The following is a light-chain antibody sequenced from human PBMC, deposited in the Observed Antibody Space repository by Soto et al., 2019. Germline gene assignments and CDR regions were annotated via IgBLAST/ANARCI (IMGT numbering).Light chain of an antibody. CDR1: KIGIRS. CDR3: QVWNGSSDHPGV. V-gene: IGLV3-21*02. CDR2: DDS. Sequence: SYELTQPPSVSVAPGQTARITCGINKIGIRSVHWYQKKPGQAPVLVVYDDSDRPSGIPERFSGSNSGNTATLTIGRVEAGDEADYYCQVWNGSSDHPGVFGGGTQLTVL. J-gene: IGLJ3*02.